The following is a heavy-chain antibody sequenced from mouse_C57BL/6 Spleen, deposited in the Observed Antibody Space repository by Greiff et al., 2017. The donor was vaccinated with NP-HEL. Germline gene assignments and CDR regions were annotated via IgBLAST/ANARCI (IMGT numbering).Heavy chain of an antibody. V-gene: IGHV1-18*01. CDR1: GYTFTDYN. CDR2: INPNNGGT. CDR3: ARRRANGDWYFDV. D-gene: IGHD3-3*01. J-gene: IGHJ1*03. Sequence: EVHLVESGPELVKPGASVKIPCKASGYTFTDYNMDWVKQSPGKSLEWIGDINPNNGGTIYTQKFKGTATLTVDKSSSTAYLELRSLTSEDTAVYYCARRRANGDWYFDVWGKGTTVTVSS.